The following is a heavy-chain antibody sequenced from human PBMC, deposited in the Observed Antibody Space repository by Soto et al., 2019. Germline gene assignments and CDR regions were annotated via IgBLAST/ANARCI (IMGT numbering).Heavy chain of an antibody. CDR3: ARGYDSSGYYL. CDR1: GGSISSGGYS. V-gene: IGHV4-30-2*01. Sequence: PSDTLSLTCAVSGGSISSGGYSWSWIRQPPGKGLEWIGYIYHSGSTYYNPSLKSRVTISVDRSKNQFSLKLSSVTAADTAVYYCARGYDSSGYYLWGQGTLVTVSS. CDR2: IYHSGST. J-gene: IGHJ4*02. D-gene: IGHD3-22*01.